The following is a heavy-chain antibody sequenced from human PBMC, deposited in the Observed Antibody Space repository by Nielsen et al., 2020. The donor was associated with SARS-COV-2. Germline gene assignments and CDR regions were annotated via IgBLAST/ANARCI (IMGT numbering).Heavy chain of an antibody. CDR2: IYYSGST. CDR1: GGSISSSSYY. Sequence: SETLSLTCTVSGGSISSSSYYWGWIRQPPGKGLEWIGSIYYSGSTYYNPSLKSRVTISVDTSKNQFSLKLSSVTAADTAVYYCARHSPRNGAARPTYDYWGQGTLVTVSS. CDR3: ARHSPRNGAARPTYDY. V-gene: IGHV4-39*01. J-gene: IGHJ4*02. D-gene: IGHD6-6*01.